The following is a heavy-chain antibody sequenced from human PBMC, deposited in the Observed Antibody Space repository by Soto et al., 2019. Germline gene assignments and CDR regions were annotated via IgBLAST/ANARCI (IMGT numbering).Heavy chain of an antibody. J-gene: IGHJ4*02. V-gene: IGHV3-23*01. D-gene: IGHD6-19*01. Sequence: GSLRLSCAASGFTFSSYAMSWVRQAPGKGLEWVSAISGSGGSTYYADSVKGRFTISRDNSKNTLYLQMNSLRAEDTAVYYCAKDCPSIAVAGTFTLFDYWGQGTLVTVSS. CDR3: AKDCPSIAVAGTFTLFDY. CDR2: ISGSGGST. CDR1: GFTFSSYA.